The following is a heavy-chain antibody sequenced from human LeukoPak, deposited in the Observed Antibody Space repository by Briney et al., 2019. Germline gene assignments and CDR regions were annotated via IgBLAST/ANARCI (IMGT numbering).Heavy chain of an antibody. CDR1: GFTFSSYA. D-gene: IGHD5-18*01. V-gene: IGHV3-23*01. CDR2: ISGSGGST. J-gene: IGHJ4*02. Sequence: PGGSLRLSCAASGFTFSSYAMSWVRQAPGKGLEWVSAISGSGGSTYYADSVKGRFTISRDNSKNTLYLQMNSLRAEDTAVYYCAKGLDIAMVTRAPIRLDYWGQGTLVTVSS. CDR3: AKGLDIAMVTRAPIRLDY.